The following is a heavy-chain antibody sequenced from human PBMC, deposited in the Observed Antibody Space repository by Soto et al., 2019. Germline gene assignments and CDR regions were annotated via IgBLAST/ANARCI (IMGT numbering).Heavy chain of an antibody. CDR2: INAYNGNT. CDR3: ARDWATVTSFDI. CDR1: GYTFTSYA. J-gene: IGHJ3*02. D-gene: IGHD4-17*01. V-gene: IGHV1-18*01. Sequence: ASVKVSCKASGYTFTSYAMHWVRQAPGQGLEWMGWINAYNGNTNYAQKLQGRVTMTTDTSTSTAYMELRSLRSDDTAVYYCARDWATVTSFDIWGQGTMVTVSS.